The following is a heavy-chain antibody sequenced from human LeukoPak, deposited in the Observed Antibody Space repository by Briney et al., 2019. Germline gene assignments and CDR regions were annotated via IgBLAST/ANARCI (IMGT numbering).Heavy chain of an antibody. V-gene: IGHV3-53*05. CDR3: ARWGYYSNYDY. CDR1: GFTVSSNY. J-gene: IGHJ4*02. D-gene: IGHD4-11*01. Sequence: GGSLRLSCAASGFTVSSNYMSWVRQAPGKGLEWVSIIYSDGSPYYADSVKGRFTISRDNSKNTLYLQMGSLRAEDMAVYYCARWGYYSNYDYWGQGTLVTVSS. CDR2: IYSDGSP.